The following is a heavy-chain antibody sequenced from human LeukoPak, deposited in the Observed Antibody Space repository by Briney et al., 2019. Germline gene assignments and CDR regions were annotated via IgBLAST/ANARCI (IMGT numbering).Heavy chain of an antibody. CDR1: GSSIYYDYY. CDR3: AAYFSGYARFDE. J-gene: IGHJ4*02. V-gene: IGHV4-38-2*02. Sequence: MASETLSLTCTVSGSSIYYDYYRGWVRQPPGRGLERIGSIHHRGNTYYNPSLKSRVTMPLDTSKNQFSLKLSSVTAAHTAVYYCAAYFSGYARFDEWGQGTLVTVSS. CDR2: IHHRGNT. D-gene: IGHD5-12*01.